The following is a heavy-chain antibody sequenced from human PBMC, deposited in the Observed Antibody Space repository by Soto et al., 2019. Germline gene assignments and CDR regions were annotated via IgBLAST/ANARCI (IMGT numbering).Heavy chain of an antibody. Sequence: SETLSLTCTVSGGSISSGDYYWSWIRQPPGKGLEWIGYIYYSGSTYYNPSLKSRVTISVDTSKNQFSLKLSSVTAADTAAYYCARYITMIVVGLDYWGQGTLVTVSS. V-gene: IGHV4-30-4*01. J-gene: IGHJ4*02. D-gene: IGHD3-22*01. CDR2: IYYSGST. CDR3: ARYITMIVVGLDY. CDR1: GGSISSGDYY.